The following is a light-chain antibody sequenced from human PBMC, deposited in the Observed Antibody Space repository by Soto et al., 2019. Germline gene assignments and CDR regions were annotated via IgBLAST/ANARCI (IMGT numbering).Light chain of an antibody. V-gene: IGKV3-15*01. J-gene: IGKJ5*01. CDR1: QSVRGN. CDR3: QQYNNWPFIT. CDR2: GAS. Sequence: EIVMTQSPATLSVSPGERATLSCRASQSVRGNLAWYQQRPGQSPGLLIYGASSSATGIPARFSGSGSGTEFSLRISSLQSEDFSVYYCQQYNNWPFITFGQGTRLEIK.